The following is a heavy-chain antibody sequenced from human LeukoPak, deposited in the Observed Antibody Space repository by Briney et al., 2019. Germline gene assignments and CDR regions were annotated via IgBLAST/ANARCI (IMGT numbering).Heavy chain of an antibody. V-gene: IGHV1-69*06. CDR2: IIPIFGTA. J-gene: IGHJ4*02. Sequence: SVKVSCKASGGTFSNYAISWVRQAPGQGLEWMGGIIPIFGTANYAQKFQGRVTITADKSTSTAYMELSSLRSEDTAVYYCATYDSSGYLYYFDYWGQGTLVTVSS. CDR3: ATYDSSGYLYYFDY. D-gene: IGHD3-22*01. CDR1: GGTFSNYA.